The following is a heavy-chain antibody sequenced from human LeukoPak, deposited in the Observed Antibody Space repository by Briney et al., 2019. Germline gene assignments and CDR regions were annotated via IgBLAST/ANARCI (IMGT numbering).Heavy chain of an antibody. Sequence: GGSLRLSCAASGFTVSSNYMSWVRQGPGKGLEWVSVIYSGGSTTYADSVKGRFTISRDNSKNTLYLQMNSLRAEDTAVYYYARARLRYFDDPEYYFDYWGQGTLVTVSS. J-gene: IGHJ4*02. CDR1: GFTVSSNY. CDR3: ARARLRYFDDPEYYFDY. V-gene: IGHV3-66*02. CDR2: IYSGGST. D-gene: IGHD3-9*01.